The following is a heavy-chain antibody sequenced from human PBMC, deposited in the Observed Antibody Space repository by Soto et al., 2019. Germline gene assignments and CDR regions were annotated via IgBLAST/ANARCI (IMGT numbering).Heavy chain of an antibody. V-gene: IGHV3-23*01. J-gene: IGHJ6*02. Sequence: TGGSLRVSCAAAGFPFSSYARSWVRQAPGKGLEWVSAISGSGGSTYYADSVKGRFTISRDNSKNTLYLQMNSLRAEDTAVYYCAKAAGVYSSGWSHYYYGMDVWGQGTTVTVSS. CDR1: GFPFSSYA. CDR2: ISGSGGST. CDR3: AKAAGVYSSGWSHYYYGMDV. D-gene: IGHD6-19*01.